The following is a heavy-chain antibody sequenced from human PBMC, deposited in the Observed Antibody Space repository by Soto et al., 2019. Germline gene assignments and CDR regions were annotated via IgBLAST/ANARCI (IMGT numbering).Heavy chain of an antibody. J-gene: IGHJ3*02. V-gene: IGHV4-61*05. Sequence: SETLSLTCTVSGGSISSSSYYWGWIRQPPGKGLEWIGYIYYSGSTNYNPSLKSRVTISVDTSKNQFSLKLSSVTAADTAVYYCARQQSLKTYDYIWGSYRSDDAFDIWGQGTMVTVSS. CDR3: ARQQSLKTYDYIWGSYRSDDAFDI. CDR2: IYYSGST. CDR1: GGSISSSSYY. D-gene: IGHD3-16*02.